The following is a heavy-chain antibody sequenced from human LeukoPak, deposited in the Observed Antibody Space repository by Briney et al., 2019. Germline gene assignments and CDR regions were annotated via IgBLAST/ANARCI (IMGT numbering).Heavy chain of an antibody. CDR3: AKDVGSAWGDAFDI. Sequence: GGSLRLSCAASGFTFDDYAMHWVRQAPGKGLEWVSGISWNSGSIGYADSVKGRFTISRDNAKNSLYLQMNSLRAEDTALYYCAKDVGSAWGDAFDIWGQGTMVTVSS. CDR2: ISWNSGSI. J-gene: IGHJ3*02. D-gene: IGHD7-27*01. V-gene: IGHV3-9*01. CDR1: GFTFDDYA.